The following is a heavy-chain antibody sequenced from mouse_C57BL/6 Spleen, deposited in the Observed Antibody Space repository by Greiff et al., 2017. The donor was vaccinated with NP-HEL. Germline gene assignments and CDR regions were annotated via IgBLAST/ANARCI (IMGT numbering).Heavy chain of an antibody. J-gene: IGHJ1*03. D-gene: IGHD2-1*01. Sequence: EVQLQESGPGLVKPSQSLSLTCSVTGYSIPSGYYWNWIRQFPGNKLEWMGYISYDGSNNYNPSLKNRISITRDTSKNQFFLKLNSVTTEDTATYYCARRGYGSYWYFDVWGTGTTVTVSS. CDR2: ISYDGSN. V-gene: IGHV3-6*01. CDR1: GYSIPSGYY. CDR3: ARRGYGSYWYFDV.